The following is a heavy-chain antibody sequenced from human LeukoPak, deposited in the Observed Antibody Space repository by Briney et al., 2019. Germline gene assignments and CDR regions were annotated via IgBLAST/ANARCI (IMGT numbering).Heavy chain of an antibody. D-gene: IGHD4/OR15-4a*01. Sequence: GGSLRLSCAASGFTVSSNYMSWVRQAPGKGLEWVSYISSSGRTIYYADSVKGRFTISRDNAKNSLYLQMNSLRAEDTAVYYCARAGADYFDYWGQGTLVTVSS. CDR2: ISSSGRTI. CDR1: GFTVSSNY. J-gene: IGHJ4*02. V-gene: IGHV3-11*04. CDR3: ARAGADYFDY.